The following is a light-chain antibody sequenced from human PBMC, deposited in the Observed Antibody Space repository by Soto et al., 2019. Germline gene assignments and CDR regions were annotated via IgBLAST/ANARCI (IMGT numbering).Light chain of an antibody. CDR3: QQGYSNPWT. CDR1: QSVNTY. J-gene: IGKJ1*01. V-gene: IGKV1-39*01. Sequence: DIQMTQSPSSLSASVGDRFTMTCLASQSVNTYLHWYQQKAGQAPKLLIYAASNLQSGVPSRFSGRGSGTDFTLTVESLQPEDFATYYCQQGYSNPWTFGQGTKVDIK. CDR2: AAS.